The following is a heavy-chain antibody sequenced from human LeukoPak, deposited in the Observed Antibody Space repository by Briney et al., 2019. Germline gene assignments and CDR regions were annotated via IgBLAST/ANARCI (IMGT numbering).Heavy chain of an antibody. CDR2: IWYDASNK. D-gene: IGHD6-13*01. V-gene: IGHV3-33*01. CDR3: VRGVGVSRFNYLDS. Sequence: KPGGSLRLSCAASGSTFSSFGMHWVRQAPGKGLEWVAVIWYDASNKYYADSVKGRFTISRDNSKNTLHLQMNSLRDDDTAVYYCVRGVGVSRFNYLDSWGQGTLVTVSS. CDR1: GSTFSSFG. J-gene: IGHJ4*02.